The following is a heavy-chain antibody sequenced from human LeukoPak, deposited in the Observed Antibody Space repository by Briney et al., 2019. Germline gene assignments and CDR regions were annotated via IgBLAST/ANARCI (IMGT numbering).Heavy chain of an antibody. CDR1: GDPVSGHY. CDR3: ARAPMAITTSASPDAFDF. CDR2: VSYSGGT. J-gene: IGHJ3*01. V-gene: IGHV4-59*02. Sequence: PSETLSLTGTVSGDPVSGHYWSWIRQTPGKGLEWIGYVSYSGGTNYNPSLKRRVSISLDTSKNQFSLKLSSPAAADPAVYYCARAPMAITTSASPDAFDFWGQGTMVTVSS. D-gene: IGHD5-12*01.